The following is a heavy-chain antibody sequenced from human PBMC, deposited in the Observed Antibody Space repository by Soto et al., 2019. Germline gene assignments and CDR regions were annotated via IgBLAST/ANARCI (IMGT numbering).Heavy chain of an antibody. V-gene: IGHV4-59*01. Sequence: PAETLSLTCTVSCGSXSSYYWSWIRQPPGKGLEWIGYIYYSGSTNYNPSLKSRVTISVDTSKNQFSLKLSSVTAADTAVYYCARAVIGYCSGGSCRTVAFDIWGQGTMVTVSS. CDR2: IYYSGST. CDR1: CGSXSSYY. CDR3: ARAVIGYCSGGSCRTVAFDI. J-gene: IGHJ3*02. D-gene: IGHD2-15*01.